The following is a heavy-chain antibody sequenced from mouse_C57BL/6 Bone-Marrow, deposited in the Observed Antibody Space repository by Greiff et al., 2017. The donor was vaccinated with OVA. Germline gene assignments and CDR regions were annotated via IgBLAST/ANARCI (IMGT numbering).Heavy chain of an antibody. V-gene: IGHV5-12*01. CDR3: ARRSDYDGYYFDY. CDR1: GFTFSDYY. D-gene: IGHD2-4*01. Sequence: EVMLVESGGGLVQPGGSLKLSCAASGFTFSDYYMYWVRQTPEKRLEWVAYISNGGGSTYYPDTVKGRFTISRDNAKNTLYLQMSRLKSEDTAMYYCARRSDYDGYYFDYWGQGTTLTVSS. CDR2: ISNGGGST. J-gene: IGHJ2*01.